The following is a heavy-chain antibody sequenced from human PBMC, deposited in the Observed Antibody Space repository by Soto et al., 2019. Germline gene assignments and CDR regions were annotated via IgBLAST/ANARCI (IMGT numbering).Heavy chain of an antibody. CDR3: ARGQSMYSGFY. D-gene: IGHD6-6*01. V-gene: IGHV3-48*03. CDR1: GFTFSSYE. J-gene: IGHJ4*02. CDR2: ISSSGSTI. Sequence: GGSLRLSCAASGFTFSSYEMNWVRQAPGKGLEWVSYISSSGSTIYYADSVKGRFTISRDNAKNSLYLQMNSLRAEDTAVYYCARGQSMYSGFYWGQGTLVTVSA.